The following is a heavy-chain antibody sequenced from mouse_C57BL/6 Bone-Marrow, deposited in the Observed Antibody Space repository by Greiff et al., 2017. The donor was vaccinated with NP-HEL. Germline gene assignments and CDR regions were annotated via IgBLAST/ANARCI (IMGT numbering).Heavy chain of an antibody. D-gene: IGHD2-10*02. CDR2: IYPGSGST. CDR3: GGVYGKRGDYFDY. CDR1: GYTFTSYW. V-gene: IGHV1-55*01. J-gene: IGHJ2*01. Sequence: QVQLKQPGAELVKPGASVKMSCKASGYTFTSYWITWVKQRPGQGLEWIGDIYPGSGSTNYIEKFKSKATLTVDTSSSTAYMQLSSLTSEGSAVYYCGGVYGKRGDYFDYWGQGTTLTVSS.